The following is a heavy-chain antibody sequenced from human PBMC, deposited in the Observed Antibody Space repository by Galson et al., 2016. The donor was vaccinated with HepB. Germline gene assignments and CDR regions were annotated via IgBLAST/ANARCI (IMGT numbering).Heavy chain of an antibody. V-gene: IGHV3-30-3*01. Sequence: SLRLSCAASGFTFSSYAMHWVRQAPGKGLEWVAVISYDGSNKYYADSVKGRFTISRDNSKNTLYLQMNSLRAEDTAVYYCAREVVPAANGYDYYCGMDVWGQGTTVTVSS. D-gene: IGHD2-2*01. CDR3: AREVVPAANGYDYYCGMDV. CDR1: GFTFSSYA. CDR2: ISYDGSNK. J-gene: IGHJ6*02.